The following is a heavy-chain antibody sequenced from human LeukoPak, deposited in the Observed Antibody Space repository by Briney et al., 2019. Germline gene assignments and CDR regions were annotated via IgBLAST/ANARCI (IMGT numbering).Heavy chain of an antibody. CDR2: IKQDGSEK. Sequence: GGSLRLSCAASGFTFSSYWMSWVRQAPGKGLEWVANIKQDGSEKYYVDSVKGRFTISRDNAKNSLYLQMNSLRAEDTAVYYCARVLAYYGSGSYGYFDYWGQGTLVTVSS. CDR3: ARVLAYYGSGSYGYFDY. D-gene: IGHD3-10*01. CDR1: GFTFSSYW. V-gene: IGHV3-7*03. J-gene: IGHJ4*02.